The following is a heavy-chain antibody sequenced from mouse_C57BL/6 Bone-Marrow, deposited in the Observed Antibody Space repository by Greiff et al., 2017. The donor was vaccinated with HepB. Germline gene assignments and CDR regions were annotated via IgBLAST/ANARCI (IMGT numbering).Heavy chain of an antibody. V-gene: IGHV1-22*01. CDR2: INPNNGGT. D-gene: IGHD1-1*01. Sequence: VQLQQSGPELVKPGASVKISCKASGYTFTDYNMHWVKQSHGKSLEWIGYINPNNGGTSYNQKFKGKATLTVNKSSSTAYMELRSLTSEDSAVYYCAIITTVGDCYFDVWGTGTTVTVSS. CDR1: GYTFTDYN. CDR3: AIITTVGDCYFDV. J-gene: IGHJ1*03.